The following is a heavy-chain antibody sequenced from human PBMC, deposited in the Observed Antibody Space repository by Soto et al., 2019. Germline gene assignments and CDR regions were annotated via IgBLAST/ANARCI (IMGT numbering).Heavy chain of an antibody. CDR1: GYIFTDYG. D-gene: IGHD1-26*01. J-gene: IGHJ4*02. Sequence: ASVKVSCKTSGYIFTDYGISWMRQAPGQGLEWMGWISAYNGNTNYVQKLQGRLTMTTDTSTSTAYMELRSLRSDDTAVYYCARDLYSGSYSFDYWGQGTLVTVSS. CDR2: ISAYNGNT. CDR3: ARDLYSGSYSFDY. V-gene: IGHV1-18*01.